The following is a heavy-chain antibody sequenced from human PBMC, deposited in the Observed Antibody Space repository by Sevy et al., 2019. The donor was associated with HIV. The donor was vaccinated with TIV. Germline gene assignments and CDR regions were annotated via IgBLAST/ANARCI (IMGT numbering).Heavy chain of an antibody. CDR3: ARSTSGYYFY. CDR1: GFTFTNNW. Sequence: GESLKISCKGSGFTFTNNWIAWVRQMPGKGLEWMGIIYPGDSDVTYSPSFQGQVTISADLSISTFYLQWTSLKASDSAIYYCARSTSGYYFYWGQGALVTVSS. J-gene: IGHJ4*02. CDR2: IYPGDSDV. D-gene: IGHD3-22*01. V-gene: IGHV5-51*01.